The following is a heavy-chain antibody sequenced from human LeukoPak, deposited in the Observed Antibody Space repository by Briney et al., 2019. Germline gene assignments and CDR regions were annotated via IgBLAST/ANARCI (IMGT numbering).Heavy chain of an antibody. J-gene: IGHJ4*02. CDR1: GFTLSNYP. V-gene: IGHV3-23*01. CDR3: AKAGVISGWDY. D-gene: IGHD3-3*02. CDR2: IGDEKSGSWT. Sequence: GGSLRLSCAASGFTLSNYPMGWVRQAPVKGLEWLSAIGDEKSGSWTKSADSVKGRFTISRDNSENTLYLQMDSLTVEDTAVYYCAKAGVISGWDYWGQGVLVTVSS.